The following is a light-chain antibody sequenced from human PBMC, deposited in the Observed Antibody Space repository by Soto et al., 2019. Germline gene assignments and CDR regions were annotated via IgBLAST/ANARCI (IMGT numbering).Light chain of an antibody. Sequence: QCVLTQTAAVSGSPGQSSTISCTGTSSDVGAYIFVSWYQQHPGKAPKLMIYDIINRPAGVSNRFSGSKSGNTASLTISGLQAEDEADYYCVSFTTSRSYVFGTGTKVTVL. V-gene: IGLV2-14*03. CDR1: SSDVGAYIF. J-gene: IGLJ1*01. CDR2: DII. CDR3: VSFTTSRSYV.